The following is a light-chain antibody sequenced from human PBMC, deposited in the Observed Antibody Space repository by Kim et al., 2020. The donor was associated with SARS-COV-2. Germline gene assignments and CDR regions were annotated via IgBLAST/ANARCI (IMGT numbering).Light chain of an antibody. CDR2: GAS. Sequence: SPGERATRSCRASESVRSNLAWYQQKPGQAPRLLIHGASTRATGIPARFSGSGSGTEFTLTINSLQSEDFAVYYCQQYDNWPPWTFGQGTKVDIK. CDR1: ESVRSN. J-gene: IGKJ1*01. V-gene: IGKV3-15*01. CDR3: QQYDNWPPWT.